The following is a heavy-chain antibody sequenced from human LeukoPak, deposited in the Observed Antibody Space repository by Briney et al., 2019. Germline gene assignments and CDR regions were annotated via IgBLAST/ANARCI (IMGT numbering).Heavy chain of an antibody. CDR1: GFPFSTYS. CDR2: ISSSSGFI. D-gene: IGHD5-12*01. Sequence: PGGSLRLSCAASGFPFSTYSMNWVRQAPGKGLEWVSSISSSSGFIYYADSVKGRFTISRDNAKNSLYLQMNSLRAEDTAVYHCAKRGYSGSDAFDMWGQGTMVTVSS. J-gene: IGHJ3*02. V-gene: IGHV3-21*01. CDR3: AKRGYSGSDAFDM.